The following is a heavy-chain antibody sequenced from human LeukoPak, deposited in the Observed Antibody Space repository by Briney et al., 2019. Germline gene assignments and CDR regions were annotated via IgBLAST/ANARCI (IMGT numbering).Heavy chain of an antibody. V-gene: IGHV3-9*01. J-gene: IGHJ4*02. CDR2: ISWNSGSI. CDR3: ARDPPYSSSDTTD. Sequence: GGSLRLSCAASGFTFDDYAMHWVRQAPGKGLEWVSGISWNSGSIGYVDSVKGRFTISRDNAKNSLYLQINSLRAEDTAVYYCARDPPYSSSDTTDWGQGTLVTVSS. CDR1: GFTFDDYA. D-gene: IGHD6-6*01.